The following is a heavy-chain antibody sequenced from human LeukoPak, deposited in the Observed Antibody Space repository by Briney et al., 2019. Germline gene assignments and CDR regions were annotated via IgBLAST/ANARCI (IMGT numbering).Heavy chain of an antibody. Sequence: EPGGSLRHSCEASGFTFFNYGVPWVRQAPGKGLEWVSLISYDGGNQKYADSVKGRFTISRDNSKNTVYLQLNSLRAEDTAAYYCAKDRRMMSAYYGMDVWGQGTTVIVSS. V-gene: IGHV3-30*18. J-gene: IGHJ6*02. CDR1: GFTFFNYG. CDR2: ISYDGGNQ. D-gene: IGHD3-16*01. CDR3: AKDRRMMSAYYGMDV.